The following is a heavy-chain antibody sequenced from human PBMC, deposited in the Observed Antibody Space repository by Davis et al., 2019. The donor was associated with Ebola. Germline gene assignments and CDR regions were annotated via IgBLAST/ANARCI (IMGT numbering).Heavy chain of an antibody. CDR1: GGTFSSYT. D-gene: IGHD3-10*01. CDR3: ARAMVRELYYYYGKDV. V-gene: IGHV1-18*01. CDR2: ISTYNGNT. Sequence: AASVKVSCKASGGTFSSYTISWVRQAPGQGLEWMGWISTYNGNTNYAQKLQGRVTMTTDTSTSTAYMDLRSLRSDDTAVYYCARAMVRELYYYYGKDVWGQGTTVTVSS. J-gene: IGHJ6*02.